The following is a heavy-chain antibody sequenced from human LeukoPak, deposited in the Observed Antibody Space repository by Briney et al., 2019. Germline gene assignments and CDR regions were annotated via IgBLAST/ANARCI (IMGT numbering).Heavy chain of an antibody. Sequence: PGGSLRLPCAASGFPFNAYWMTWVRQAPGKGLEWVANIRQDGDTKYYVDSVKGRFTISRDNAMNSLYLQMNSLRAEDTAIYYCARSPPYGTTWYGRSDFWGQGTLVTVSS. D-gene: IGHD6-13*01. J-gene: IGHJ4*02. CDR3: ARSPPYGTTWYGRSDF. V-gene: IGHV3-7*03. CDR1: GFPFNAYW. CDR2: IRQDGDTK.